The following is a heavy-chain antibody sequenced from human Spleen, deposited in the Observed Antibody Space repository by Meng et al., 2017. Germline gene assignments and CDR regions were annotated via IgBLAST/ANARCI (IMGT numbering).Heavy chain of an antibody. CDR2: IYSGGST. CDR3: ASTVVDCGGDCYSNDAFDI. V-gene: IGHV3-53*04. Sequence: GESLKISCAASGFTVSSNYMSWVRQAPGKGLEWVSVIYSGGSTYYADSVKGRFTISRHNSKNTLYLQMNSLRAEDTAVYYCASTVVDCGGDCYSNDAFDIWGQGKRVT. D-gene: IGHD2-21*02. J-gene: IGHJ3*02. CDR1: GFTVSSNY.